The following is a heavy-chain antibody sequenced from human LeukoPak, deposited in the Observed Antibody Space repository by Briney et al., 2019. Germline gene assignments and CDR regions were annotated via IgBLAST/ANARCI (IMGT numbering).Heavy chain of an antibody. D-gene: IGHD3-10*01. Sequence: PGGSLRLSFAASGFTFSNYWMHWVRHAPGKGLEWVSVIYSGDSTYYADSVKGRFTISRDNSKNTLYLQMNSLRAEDTAVYYCARDSMVRGVSIGAFDIWGQGTMVTVSS. CDR1: GFTFSNYW. V-gene: IGHV3-53*01. CDR3: ARDSMVRGVSIGAFDI. J-gene: IGHJ3*02. CDR2: IYSGDST.